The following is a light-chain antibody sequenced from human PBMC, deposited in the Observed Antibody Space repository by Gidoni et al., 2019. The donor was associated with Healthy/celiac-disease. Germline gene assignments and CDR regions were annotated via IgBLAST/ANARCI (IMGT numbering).Light chain of an antibody. CDR2: LGS. V-gene: IGKV2-28*01. Sequence: IVMTQSPLSLPVTPGEPASISCRSSQSLLHSNGYNYLDWYLQNPGQSPQLLIYLGSNRASGVPDRFSGSGSGTDFTLKISRVEAEDVGVYYCMQALQTPIAFGQGTRLEIK. CDR3: MQALQTPIA. CDR1: QSLLHSNGYNY. J-gene: IGKJ5*01.